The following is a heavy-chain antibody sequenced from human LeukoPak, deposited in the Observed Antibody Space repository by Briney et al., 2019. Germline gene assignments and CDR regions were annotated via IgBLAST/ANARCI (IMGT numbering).Heavy chain of an antibody. J-gene: IGHJ6*02. D-gene: IGHD2-15*01. Sequence: GGSLRLSCAASGFTFSHYAMSWVRQAPGKGLEWVSAIIPSGATTYYADSVRGRFTISRDNSRNTLYLQINILRAEDTAVYYCARVGGAILLVGEDGMDVWGQGTTVTVSS. V-gene: IGHV3-23*01. CDR1: GFTFSHYA. CDR3: ARVGGAILLVGEDGMDV. CDR2: IIPSGATT.